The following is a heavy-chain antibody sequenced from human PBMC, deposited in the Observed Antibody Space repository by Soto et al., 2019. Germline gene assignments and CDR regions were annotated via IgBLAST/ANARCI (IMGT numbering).Heavy chain of an antibody. CDR1: GGSISSSSYY. CDR3: ARLGYCSSTSCYWAPHPFDY. Sequence: SETLSLTCTVSGGSISSSSYYWGWIRQPPGKGLEWIGSIYYSGSTYYNPSLKSRVTISVDTSKNQFSLKLSSVTAADTAVYYCARLGYCSSTSCYWAPHPFDYWGQGTLVTVS. CDR2: IYYSGST. D-gene: IGHD2-2*01. J-gene: IGHJ4*02. V-gene: IGHV4-39*01.